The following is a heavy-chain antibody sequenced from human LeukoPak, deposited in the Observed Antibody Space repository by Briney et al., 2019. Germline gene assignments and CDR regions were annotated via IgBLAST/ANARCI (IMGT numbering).Heavy chain of an antibody. Sequence: ASVKVSCKASGYTFTGYYMHWVRQAPGQGLEWMGWINPNSGGTNYAQKFQGRVTMTRDTSISTAYMELTRLRSDDTAVYFCARAKARGQPTLDYWGQGTLVTVSS. CDR1: GYTFTGYY. V-gene: IGHV1-2*02. CDR3: ARAKARGQPTLDY. D-gene: IGHD3-10*01. J-gene: IGHJ4*02. CDR2: INPNSGGT.